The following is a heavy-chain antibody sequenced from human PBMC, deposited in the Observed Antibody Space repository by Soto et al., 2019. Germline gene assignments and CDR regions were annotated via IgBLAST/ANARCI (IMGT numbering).Heavy chain of an antibody. CDR2: ISSSSSYI. V-gene: IGHV3-21*01. Sequence: SGGSLRLSCAASGFTFSSYSMNWVRQAPGKGLEWVSSISSSSSYIYYADSVKGRFTISRDNAKNSLYLQMNRLRAEDTAVYYCARNYYDSSGCLDYWGQGTLVTVSS. CDR3: ARNYYDSSGCLDY. CDR1: GFTFSSYS. D-gene: IGHD3-22*01. J-gene: IGHJ4*02.